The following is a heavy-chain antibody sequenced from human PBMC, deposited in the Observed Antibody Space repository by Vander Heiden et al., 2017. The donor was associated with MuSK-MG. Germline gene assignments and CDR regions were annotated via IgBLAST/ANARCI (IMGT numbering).Heavy chain of an antibody. J-gene: IGHJ6*02. Sequence: QVQLQQWGAGLLKPSETLSLTCAVYGGSFSGYYWSWIRQPPGKGLEWIGEINHSGSTNYNPSLKSRVTISVDTSKNQFSLKLSSVTAADTAVYYCARGRRVRGVSLVNYYYGMDVWGQGTTVTVSS. CDR1: GGSFSGYY. CDR3: ARGRRVRGVSLVNYYYGMDV. CDR2: INHSGST. D-gene: IGHD3-10*01. V-gene: IGHV4-34*01.